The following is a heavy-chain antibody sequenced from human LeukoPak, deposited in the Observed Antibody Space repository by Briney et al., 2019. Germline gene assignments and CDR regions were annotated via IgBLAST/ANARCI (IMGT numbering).Heavy chain of an antibody. CDR3: ARDRATAMFDY. D-gene: IGHD5-18*01. Sequence: GSLRLSCAASGFTFSSYWMHWVRQAPGKGLVWVSRINSDGSSATYADSVKGRFTISRDNAKNTLYLQMNSLRAEDTAVYYCARDRATAMFDYWAQGTLVTVSS. V-gene: IGHV3-74*01. J-gene: IGHJ4*02. CDR2: INSDGSSA. CDR1: GFTFSSYW.